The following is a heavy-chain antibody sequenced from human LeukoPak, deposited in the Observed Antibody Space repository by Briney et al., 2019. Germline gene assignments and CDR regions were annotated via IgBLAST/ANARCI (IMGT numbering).Heavy chain of an antibody. Sequence: GGSLRLSCVTSGFTFNIFAMNWVRQAPGRGLEWVSTIGDPGAAPYYADSVKGRFTISRDNHKNTLFLQMNSLRAEDTAVYYCAREGPYSGSHLDAFDIWGQGTMVTVSS. CDR1: GFTFNIFA. D-gene: IGHD1-26*01. CDR2: IGDPGAAP. CDR3: AREGPYSGSHLDAFDI. V-gene: IGHV3-23*01. J-gene: IGHJ3*02.